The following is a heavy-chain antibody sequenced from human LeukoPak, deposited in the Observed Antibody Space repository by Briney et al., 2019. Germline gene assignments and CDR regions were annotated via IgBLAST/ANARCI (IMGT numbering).Heavy chain of an antibody. D-gene: IGHD6-13*01. CDR3: ARGRRVDPYSSSWYYYYGMDV. V-gene: IGHV4-4*02. CDR1: GGSISSSNW. Sequence: SETLSLTCAVPGGSISSSNWWSWVRQPPGKGLEWIGEIYHSGSTNYNPSLKSRVTISVDKSKNQFSLKLSSVTAADTAVYYCARGRRVDPYSSSWYYYYGMDVWGQGTTVTVSS. J-gene: IGHJ6*02. CDR2: IYHSGST.